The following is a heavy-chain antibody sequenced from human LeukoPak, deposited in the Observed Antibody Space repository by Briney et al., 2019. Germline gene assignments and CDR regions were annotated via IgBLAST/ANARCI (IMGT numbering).Heavy chain of an antibody. D-gene: IGHD6-19*01. Sequence: SETLSLTCSVSGGSISTYYWSWIRQPAGKGLEWIGQMHTSGSTNFNPSLKSRVSISMDTPNNQFSLMISSVTAADTAIYYCAGRGLSTGWTFDYWGHGTLVTVSS. J-gene: IGHJ4*01. CDR1: GGSISTYY. CDR3: AGRGLSTGWTFDY. CDR2: MHTSGST. V-gene: IGHV4-4*07.